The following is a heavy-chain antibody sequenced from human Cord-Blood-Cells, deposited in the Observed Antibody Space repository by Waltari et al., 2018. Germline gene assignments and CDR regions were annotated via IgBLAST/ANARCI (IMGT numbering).Heavy chain of an antibody. J-gene: IGHJ3*02. V-gene: IGHV5-51*01. D-gene: IGHD2-2*01. CDR1: GYSFTSYW. Sequence: EVQLVQSGAEVKKPGESLKISCKGSGYSFTSYWIAWVRQMPGKGLEWMGIIYPGDSDTRYSPSFQGQVTISADKSISTAYLQWSSLKASDTAMYYCARQYCSSTSCYLNAFDIWGQGTMVTVSS. CDR2: IYPGDSDT. CDR3: ARQYCSSTSCYLNAFDI.